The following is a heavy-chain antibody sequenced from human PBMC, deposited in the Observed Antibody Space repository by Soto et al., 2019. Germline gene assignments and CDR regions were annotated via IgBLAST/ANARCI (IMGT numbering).Heavy chain of an antibody. V-gene: IGHV1-69*13. D-gene: IGHD5-12*01. Sequence: SVKVSCKASGGTFSSYAISWVRQAPGQGLEWMGGIIPIFGTANYAQKFQGRVTITADESTSTAYMELSSLSSEDTAVYYCAWALRDGYDEVDCFEPWGQGPLVTVSS. CDR1: GGTFSSYA. J-gene: IGHJ5*02. CDR2: IIPIFGTA. CDR3: AWALRDGYDEVDCFEP.